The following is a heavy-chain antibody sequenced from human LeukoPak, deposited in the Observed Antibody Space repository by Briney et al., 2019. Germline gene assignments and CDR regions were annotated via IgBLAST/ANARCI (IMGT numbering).Heavy chain of an antibody. J-gene: IGHJ6*03. CDR1: DGPIRSHY. Sequence: SETLSLTCTVSDGPIRSHYWTWIRQSPLKGLEWIGDISNSGSTKYNPSLRSRVTISIDTSKSQFSLRLSSVTAADTAVYYCGRDALVGYFSYYYIDVWGKGTTVTVSS. D-gene: IGHD2-15*01. CDR2: ISNSGST. CDR3: GRDALVGYFSYYYIDV. V-gene: IGHV4-59*11.